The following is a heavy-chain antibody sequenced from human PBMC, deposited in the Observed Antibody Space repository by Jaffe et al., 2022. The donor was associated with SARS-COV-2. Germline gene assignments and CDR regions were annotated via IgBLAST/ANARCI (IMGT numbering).Heavy chain of an antibody. V-gene: IGHV3-23*04. CDR1: GFTVSNSA. J-gene: IGHJ3*01. D-gene: IGHD3-16*01. Sequence: EVQLVESGGGLVRPGGSLRLSCVASGFTVSNSAMSWVRQAPGKGLEWVASINVSGGSRYYGESVKGRFTISRDNSKNTLFLQMNTLRAEDMAVYYCAKGRTMITYGGNDVFNLWGQGTVVTVSS. CDR2: INVSGGSR. CDR3: AKGRTMITYGGNDVFNL.